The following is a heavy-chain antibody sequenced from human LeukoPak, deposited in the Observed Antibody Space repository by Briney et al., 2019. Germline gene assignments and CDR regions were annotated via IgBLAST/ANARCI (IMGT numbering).Heavy chain of an antibody. J-gene: IGHJ4*02. CDR1: GFTFSSYG. D-gene: IGHD3-10*01. Sequence: GGSLRLSCAASGFTFSSYGMHWVRQAPGKGLEWVAVIWYDGSNKYYAGSVKGRFTISRDNSKNTLYLQMNSLRAEDTAVYYCARGPFITMVRGVTNPDYWGQGTLVTVPS. CDR3: ARGPFITMVRGVTNPDY. V-gene: IGHV3-33*01. CDR2: IWYDGSNK.